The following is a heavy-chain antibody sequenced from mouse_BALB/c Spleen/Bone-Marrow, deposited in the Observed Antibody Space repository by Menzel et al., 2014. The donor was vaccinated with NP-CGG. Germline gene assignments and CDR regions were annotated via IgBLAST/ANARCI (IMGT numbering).Heavy chain of an antibody. CDR2: ISYSGST. J-gene: IGHJ4*01. CDR3: ARSSYFDYDGAMDY. V-gene: IGHV3-2*02. D-gene: IGHD2-4*01. Sequence: EVKLVESGPGLVKPSQSLSLTCTVTGYSITSDYAWNWIRQFPGNKLEWMGYISYSGSTSYDPSLKSRISIPRDTSKNQFFLQLNSVTTEDTATYYCARSSYFDYDGAMDYWGQGTSVTVSS. CDR1: GYSITSDYA.